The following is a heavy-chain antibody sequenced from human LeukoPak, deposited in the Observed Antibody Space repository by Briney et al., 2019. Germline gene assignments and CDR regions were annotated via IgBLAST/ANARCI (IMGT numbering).Heavy chain of an antibody. V-gene: IGHV4-34*01. J-gene: IGHJ6*02. D-gene: IGHD6-6*01. CDR2: INHSVST. CDR1: GGSFSGYY. CDR3: ARGVGPKRIAARPDSVYYYGMDV. Sequence: NPSETLSLTCAVYGGSFSGYYWSWIRQPPGKGLEWIGEINHSVSTNYNPSLKSRVTISVDTSKNRFSLKLSSVTAADTAVYYCARGVGPKRIAARPDSVYYYGMDVWGQGTTVTVSS.